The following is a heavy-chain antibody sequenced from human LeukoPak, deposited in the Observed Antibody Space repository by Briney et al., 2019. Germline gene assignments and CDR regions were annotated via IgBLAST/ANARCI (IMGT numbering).Heavy chain of an antibody. J-gene: IGHJ4*02. V-gene: IGHV1-24*01. CDR2: FDPEDGET. CDR3: ATVDGVYYYDSSGY. CDR1: GYTLTELS. D-gene: IGHD3-22*01. Sequence: ASVKVSCKVSGYTLTELSMHWVRQAPGTGLEWMGGFDPEDGETIYAQKFQGRVTMTEDTSTDTAYMELSSLRSEDTAVYYCATVDGVYYYDSSGYWGQGTLVTVSS.